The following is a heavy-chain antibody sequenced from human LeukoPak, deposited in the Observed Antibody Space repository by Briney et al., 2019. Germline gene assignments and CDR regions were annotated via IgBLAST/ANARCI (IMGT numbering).Heavy chain of an antibody. CDR2: IIRSGSTI. J-gene: IGHJ3*02. V-gene: IGHV3-11*01. CDR3: ARGTQWLADAFDI. Sequence: PGGSLRLSCAASGFTFSDYYMSWIRQAPGKGLEWISSIIRSGSTIYYADSVKGRFTISRDNAKNSLYLQMNSPGAEDTAVYYCARGTQWLADAFDIWGQGTMVTVSS. D-gene: IGHD6-19*01. CDR1: GFTFSDYY.